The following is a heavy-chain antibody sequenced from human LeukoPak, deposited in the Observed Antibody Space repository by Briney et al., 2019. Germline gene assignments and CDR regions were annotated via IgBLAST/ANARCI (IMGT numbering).Heavy chain of an antibody. V-gene: IGHV4-59*01. D-gene: IGHD6-19*01. CDR1: GGSINSYY. CDR2: IYYSGST. CDR3: ARGHLRGGWFKYDAFDI. J-gene: IGHJ3*02. Sequence: NASETLSLTCTVSGGSINSYYWSWIRQPPGRGLEWIGYIYYSGSTNYNPSLKSRVTISLDTSKNQFSLKVRSVTAADTAVYYCARGHLRGGWFKYDAFDIWGQGTMVTVSS.